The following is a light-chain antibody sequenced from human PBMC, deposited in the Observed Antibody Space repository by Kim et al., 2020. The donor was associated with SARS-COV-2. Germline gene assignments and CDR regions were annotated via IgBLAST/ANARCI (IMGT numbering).Light chain of an antibody. J-gene: IGKJ2*01. Sequence: EIVSTQSPGTLSLSPGERATLSCRASQTVAKSYLAWYQQKAGQAPRLLIFAASTRATGIPGRFSGSGSGTDFTLTINRLEPEDFAVYYCQHFGSPPPYTFGQGTKVEIK. CDR3: QHFGSPPPYT. CDR2: AAS. V-gene: IGKV3-20*01. CDR1: QTVAKSY.